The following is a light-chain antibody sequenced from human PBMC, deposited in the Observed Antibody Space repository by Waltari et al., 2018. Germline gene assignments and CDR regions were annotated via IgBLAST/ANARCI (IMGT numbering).Light chain of an antibody. J-gene: IGKJ1*01. CDR1: QSLLHSNGYTS. V-gene: IGKV2-28*01. Sequence: DIVMTQSPLSLPVTPGEPASISCRSSQSLLHSNGYTSLSWYLQKAGQSPQLLIYLVSNRSSGVPDRFSGSWSRTDFTLKISSVEADDVGVYYFMQTLQSRTLGQGTKVEI. CDR2: LVS. CDR3: MQTLQSRT.